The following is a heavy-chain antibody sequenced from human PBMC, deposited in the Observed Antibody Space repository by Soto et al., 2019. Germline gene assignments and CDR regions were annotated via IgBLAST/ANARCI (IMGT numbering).Heavy chain of an antibody. V-gene: IGHV3-23*01. CDR1: GFTFSNYA. Sequence: EVQLLESGGGLVQPGGSLRLSCAASGFTFSNYAMNWVRQAPGKGLEWISGISASGASTTYADSVKGRFTISRDNSKNTLYLQMNSLRAEDTGVYYCAKESSASRVSYYYAMDVWGQGTTVIVSS. D-gene: IGHD3-10*01. CDR3: AKESSASRVSYYYAMDV. CDR2: ISASGAST. J-gene: IGHJ6*02.